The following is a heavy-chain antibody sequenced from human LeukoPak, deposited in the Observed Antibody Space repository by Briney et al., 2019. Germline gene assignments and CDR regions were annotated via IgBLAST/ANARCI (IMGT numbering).Heavy chain of an antibody. V-gene: IGHV3-7*01. CDR1: GFTFSSYW. CDR2: IKQDGSEK. Sequence: GGSLRLSCTASGFTFSSYWMSWVRQAPGKGLEWVANIKQDGSEKYYVDSVKGRFTISRDNAKNSLYLQMNSLRAEDTAVYYCARDRSSSWYKVSDYWGQGTLVTVSS. CDR3: ARDRSSSWYKVSDY. D-gene: IGHD6-13*01. J-gene: IGHJ4*02.